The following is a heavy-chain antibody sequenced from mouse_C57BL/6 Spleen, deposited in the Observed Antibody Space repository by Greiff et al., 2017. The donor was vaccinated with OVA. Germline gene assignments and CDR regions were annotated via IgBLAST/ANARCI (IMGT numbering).Heavy chain of an antibody. CDR3: ARSWGRTVVDPGYFDY. D-gene: IGHD1-1*01. V-gene: IGHV1-72*01. J-gene: IGHJ2*01. CDR2: IDPNSGGT. Sequence: QVQLQQPGAELVKPGASVKLSCKASGYTFTSYWMHWVKQRPGRGLEWIGRIDPNSGGTKYNEKFKSKATLTVDKPSSTAYMQLSSLTSEDSAVYYCARSWGRTVVDPGYFDYWGQGTTLTVSS. CDR1: GYTFTSYW.